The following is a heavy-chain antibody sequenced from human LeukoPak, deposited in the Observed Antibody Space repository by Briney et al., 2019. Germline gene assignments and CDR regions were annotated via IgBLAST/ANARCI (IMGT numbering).Heavy chain of an antibody. Sequence: GGSLRLSCAASGFTFSSHGIHWVRQPPGKGLEWLAVISYDGTNKYYADSVKGRFTISRDNSKNTLFLQMSSLRTEDTALYYCAIFPYYFDSRGYYRDGWGQGTLVTVSS. CDR2: ISYDGTNK. CDR1: GFTFSSHG. CDR3: AIFPYYFDSRGYYRDG. V-gene: IGHV3-30*03. J-gene: IGHJ4*02. D-gene: IGHD3-22*01.